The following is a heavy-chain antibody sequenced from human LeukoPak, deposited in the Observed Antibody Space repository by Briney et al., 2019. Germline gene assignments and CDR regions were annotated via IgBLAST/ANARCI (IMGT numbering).Heavy chain of an antibody. CDR1: GFTFDDYG. D-gene: IGHD1-20*01. CDR3: ARVPVRYNWNPSYYYCYYMDV. CDR2: INWNGGST. V-gene: IGHV3-20*04. Sequence: GGSLRLSCAASGFTFDDYGMSWIHRAPGKGLEWVSGINWNGGSTGYADSVKGRFTISRDNAKNSLYLQMNSLRAEDTALYYCARVPVRYNWNPSYYYCYYMDVWGKGTTVTVSS. J-gene: IGHJ6*03.